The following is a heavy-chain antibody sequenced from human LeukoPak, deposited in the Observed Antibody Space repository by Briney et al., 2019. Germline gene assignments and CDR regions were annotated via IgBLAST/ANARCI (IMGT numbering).Heavy chain of an antibody. D-gene: IGHD3-10*01. Sequence: PSETLSLTCTVSGGSISSYYWGWIRQPPGKGLEWIGSIYYSGSTYYNPSLKSRVTISVDTSKNQFSLKLSSVTAADTAVYYCAIITMVRGVSLFDYWGQGTLVTVSS. V-gene: IGHV4-39*01. CDR1: GGSISSYY. CDR3: AIITMVRGVSLFDY. J-gene: IGHJ4*02. CDR2: IYYSGST.